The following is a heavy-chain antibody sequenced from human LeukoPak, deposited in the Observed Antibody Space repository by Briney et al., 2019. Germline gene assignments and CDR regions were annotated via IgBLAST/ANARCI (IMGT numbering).Heavy chain of an antibody. Sequence: PGGSLRLSCAASGFTFSNYAMTWVRQAPGKGLEWVSVISGSGSNTDYADSVKGRFTISRDNSKNTLYLQMSSLRAEDTAVYYCAKVRKYCTNGVCYTPYFDYWGQGTLVTVSS. CDR2: ISGSGSNT. CDR1: GFTFSNYA. D-gene: IGHD2-8*01. CDR3: AKVRKYCTNGVCYTPYFDY. V-gene: IGHV3-23*01. J-gene: IGHJ4*02.